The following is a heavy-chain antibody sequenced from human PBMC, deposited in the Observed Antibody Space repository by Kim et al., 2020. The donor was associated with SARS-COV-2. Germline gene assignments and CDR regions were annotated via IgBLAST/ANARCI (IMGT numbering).Heavy chain of an antibody. V-gene: IGHV4-39*01. CDR1: GGSISSSSYY. J-gene: IGHJ5*02. CDR2: IYYSGST. D-gene: IGHD3-22*01. Sequence: SETLSLTCTVSGGSISSSSYYWGWIRQPPGKGLEWIGSIYYSGSTYYNPSLKSRVTISVDTSKNQFSLKLSSVTAADTAVYYCARRATGGYYYDSSGYWIDAWGQGTLVTVSS. CDR3: ARRATGGYYYDSSGYWIDA.